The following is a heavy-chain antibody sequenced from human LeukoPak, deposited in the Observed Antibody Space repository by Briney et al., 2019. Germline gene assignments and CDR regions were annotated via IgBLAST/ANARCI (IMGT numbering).Heavy chain of an antibody. CDR2: ISSSGSTI. V-gene: IGHV3-11*04. CDR1: GFTFSDYY. Sequence: AGGSLRLSCAASGFTFSDYYMSWIRQAPGKGLEWVSYISSSGSTIYHADSVKGRFTISRDNAKNSLYLQMNSLRAEDTAVYYCAREGGHCGGDCYPDAFDIWGQGTLVTVSS. J-gene: IGHJ3*02. D-gene: IGHD2-21*02. CDR3: AREGGHCGGDCYPDAFDI.